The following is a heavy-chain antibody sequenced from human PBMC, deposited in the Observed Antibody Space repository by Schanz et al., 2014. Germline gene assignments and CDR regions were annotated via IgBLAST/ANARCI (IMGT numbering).Heavy chain of an antibody. CDR2: ISSSGSTI. V-gene: IGHV3-11*01. CDR1: GFTFSDYY. Sequence: QVQLVESGGGLVKPGGSLRLSCAASGFTFSDYYMSWIRQAPGKGLEWVSYISSSGSTIYYADSVKGRFTISRDNSRNTVYLQMSSLRAEDTAVYYCVKDDRGDVVVVAANYWGQGAQVIVSS. J-gene: IGHJ4*02. CDR3: VKDDRGDVVVVAANY. D-gene: IGHD2-15*01.